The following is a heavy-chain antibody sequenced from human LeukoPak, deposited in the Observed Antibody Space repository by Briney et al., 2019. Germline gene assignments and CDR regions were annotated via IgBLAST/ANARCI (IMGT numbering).Heavy chain of an antibody. CDR2: ISYDGSNK. D-gene: IGHD6-13*01. Sequence: GGSLRLSCAASGFTFSSYAMHWVRQAPGKGLEWVAVISYDGSNKYYADSVKGRFTISRDNSKNTLYLQMNSLRAEDTAVYYCAKFVSSSSWDPYFDYWGQGTLVTVSS. CDR3: AKFVSSSSWDPYFDY. J-gene: IGHJ4*02. V-gene: IGHV3-30*04. CDR1: GFTFSSYA.